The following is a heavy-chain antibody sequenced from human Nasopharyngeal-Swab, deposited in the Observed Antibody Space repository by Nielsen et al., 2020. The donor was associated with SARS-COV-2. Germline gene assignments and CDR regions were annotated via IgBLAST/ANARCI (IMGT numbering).Heavy chain of an antibody. CDR1: GYSFRTYG. D-gene: IGHD4-17*01. V-gene: IGHV3-23*01. Sequence: GESLRLSCVASGYSFRTYGMSWVRQAPGKGLEWVAAISGSGDISGSGGSTYYADSVKGRFAISRDNDKNTLYLEMRSLRDDDTAVYYCAREKYADYSHGIDVWGQGTTVTVSS. J-gene: IGHJ6*02. CDR2: ISGSGDISGSGGST. CDR3: AREKYADYSHGIDV.